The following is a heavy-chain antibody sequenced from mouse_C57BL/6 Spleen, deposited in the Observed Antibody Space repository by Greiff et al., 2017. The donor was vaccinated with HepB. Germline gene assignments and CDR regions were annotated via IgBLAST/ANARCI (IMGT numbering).Heavy chain of an antibody. J-gene: IGHJ2*01. CDR3: ARWDYGSSYDY. D-gene: IGHD1-1*01. CDR1: GYTFTSYW. CDR2: IYPSDSET. V-gene: IGHV1-61*01. Sequence: VQLQQSGAELVRPGSSVKLSCKASGYTFTSYWMDWVKQRPGQGLEWIGNIYPSDSETHYNQKFKDKATLTVDKSSSTAYMQLSSLTSEDSAVYYCARWDYGSSYDYWGQGTTLTVSS.